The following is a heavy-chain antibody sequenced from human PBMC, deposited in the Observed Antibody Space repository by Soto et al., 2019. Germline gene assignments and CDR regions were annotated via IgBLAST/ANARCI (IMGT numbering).Heavy chain of an antibody. D-gene: IGHD4-17*01. CDR1: GFTFSSYG. Sequence: QVQLVESGGGVAQPGRSLRLSCAASGFTFSSYGMHWVRQAPGKGLEWVAVISYDGSNKYYADSVKGRFTISRDNSKNTLYLQMNSLRAEDTAVYYCAKDDNLYGDLSAGLYYYYGMDVWGQGTTVTVSS. CDR3: AKDDNLYGDLSAGLYYYYGMDV. J-gene: IGHJ6*02. CDR2: ISYDGSNK. V-gene: IGHV3-30*18.